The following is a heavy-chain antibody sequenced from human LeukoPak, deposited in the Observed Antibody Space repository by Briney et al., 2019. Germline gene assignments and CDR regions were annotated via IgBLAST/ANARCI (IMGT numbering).Heavy chain of an antibody. J-gene: IGHJ4*02. D-gene: IGHD3-9*01. CDR2: ISSSSSYI. V-gene: IGHV3-21*01. CDR3: ARGIRYFDWYFDY. CDR1: GFTVSSYS. Sequence: GGSLRLSCAASGFTVSSYSMNWVRQAPGKGLEWVSSISSSSSYIYYADSVKGRFTISRDNAKNSLYLQMNSLRAEDTAVYYCARGIRYFDWYFDYWGQGTLVTVSS.